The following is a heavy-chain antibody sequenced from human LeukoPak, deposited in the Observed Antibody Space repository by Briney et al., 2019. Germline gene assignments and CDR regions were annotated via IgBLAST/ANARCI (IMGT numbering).Heavy chain of an antibody. D-gene: IGHD2-21*02. CDR1: GFTFSSYV. CDR2: ISGSGDST. V-gene: IGHV3-23*01. J-gene: IGHJ4*02. Sequence: GGSLRLSCTASGFTFSSYVMSWVRQAPGTGLEWVSAISGSGDSTYYADSVKGRFTISRDNSKSTLYLQMFSLSAEDTAVQYVAKGAFCGGDCYLDYWSQGTLVTVSS. CDR3: AKGAFCGGDCYLDY.